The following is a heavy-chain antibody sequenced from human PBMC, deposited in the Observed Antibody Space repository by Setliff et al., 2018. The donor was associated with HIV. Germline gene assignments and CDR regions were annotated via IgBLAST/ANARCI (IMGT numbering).Heavy chain of an antibody. Sequence: ETLSLTCTVSGGSISDYYWSWIRQPPGKGLEWIGYIYYGRSSKYNPSLESRLTLSVDTPNNQFSLKVTSLSAADTAVYYCARDGAAVGGTHGLDSWGQGTLVTVSS. CDR2: IYYGRSS. J-gene: IGHJ4*02. CDR1: GGSISDYY. V-gene: IGHV4-59*12. CDR3: ARDGAAVGGTHGLDS. D-gene: IGHD6-19*01.